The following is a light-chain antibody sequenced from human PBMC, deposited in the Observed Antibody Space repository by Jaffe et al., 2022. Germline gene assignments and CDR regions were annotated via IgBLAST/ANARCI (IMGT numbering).Light chain of an antibody. CDR3: QQYNNWPSWT. J-gene: IGKJ1*01. CDR2: DAS. Sequence: EIVMTQSPATLSVSPGDRATLSCRASKSIYNNLAWYQQKPGQAPRLLIYDASTRATSIPARFSGSGSGTEFTLTINSLQSEDFAVYYCQQYNNWPSWTFGQGTKVEIK. CDR1: KSIYNN. V-gene: IGKV3-15*01.